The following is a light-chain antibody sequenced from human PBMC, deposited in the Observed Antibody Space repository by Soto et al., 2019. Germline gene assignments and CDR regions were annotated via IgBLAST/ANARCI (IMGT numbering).Light chain of an antibody. CDR2: GAS. V-gene: IGKV3-20*01. CDR1: QSVSSSY. CDR3: QQYSSSPLT. J-gene: IGKJ4*01. Sequence: EIVLTQSPATLSLSPGERATLSCRASQSVSSSYLAWYQQKPGQAPRLLIYGASIRATGIPDRFSGSESETDFTLTISRLEPEDFALYYCQQYSSSPLTFGGGTKVDNK.